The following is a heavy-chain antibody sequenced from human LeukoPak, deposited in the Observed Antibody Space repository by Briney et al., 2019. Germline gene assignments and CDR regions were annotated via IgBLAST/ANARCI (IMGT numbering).Heavy chain of an antibody. V-gene: IGHV4-59*01. CDR1: GGSISSYY. J-gene: IGHJ4*02. CDR2: IYYSGST. CDR3: ARGTGSYYYGSGSYWPSYYFDY. D-gene: IGHD3-10*01. Sequence: PSETLSLTCTVSGGSISSYYWSWIGQPPGKGLEWIGYIYYSGSTNYNPSLKSRVTISVDTSKNQFSLKLSSVTAADTAVYYCARGTGSYYYGSGSYWPSYYFDYWGQGTLVTVSS.